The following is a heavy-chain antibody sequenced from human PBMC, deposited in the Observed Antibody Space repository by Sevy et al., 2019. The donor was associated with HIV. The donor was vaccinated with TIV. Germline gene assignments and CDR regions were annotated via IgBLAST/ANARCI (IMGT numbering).Heavy chain of an antibody. V-gene: IGHV3-33*01. CDR3: ARGGDFNDRSAKWDFDY. CDR1: GFTFSNYG. J-gene: IGHJ4*02. CDR2: IWNDGSNK. Sequence: VGSLRLSCAASGFTFSNYGMHWVRQAPGKGLEWVAVIWNDGSNKYYADSVKGRFTISRDNSKNTLYLQMNSLRVEDTAVYFCARGGDFNDRSAKWDFDYWGQGTLVTVSS. D-gene: IGHD3-22*01.